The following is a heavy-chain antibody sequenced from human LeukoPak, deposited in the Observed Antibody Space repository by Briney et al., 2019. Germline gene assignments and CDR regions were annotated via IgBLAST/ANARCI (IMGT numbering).Heavy chain of an antibody. CDR1: GGTFSSYT. D-gene: IGHD4-17*01. J-gene: IGHJ3*02. Sequence: ASVKVSCXASGGTFSSYTISWVRQAPGQGLEWMGRIIPILGIANYAQKFQGRVTITADKSTSTAYMELSSLRSEDTAVYYCARDRDYGDHDAFDIWGQGTMVTVSS. CDR3: ARDRDYGDHDAFDI. CDR2: IIPILGIA. V-gene: IGHV1-69*04.